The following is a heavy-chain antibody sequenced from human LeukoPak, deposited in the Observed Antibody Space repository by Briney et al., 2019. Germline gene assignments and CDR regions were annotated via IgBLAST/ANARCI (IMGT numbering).Heavy chain of an antibody. D-gene: IGHD4-17*01. Sequence: SETLSLTCTVSGGSISSGGFYWSWIRRHPGKGLECIGYIYYSGSTYYNPSLKSRVTISLDTSKNQFSLRLSSVTAADTAVYYCARQTTVTHYFDYWGQGTLVTVSS. CDR1: GGSISSGGFY. V-gene: IGHV4-31*03. J-gene: IGHJ4*02. CDR3: ARQTTVTHYFDY. CDR2: IYYSGST.